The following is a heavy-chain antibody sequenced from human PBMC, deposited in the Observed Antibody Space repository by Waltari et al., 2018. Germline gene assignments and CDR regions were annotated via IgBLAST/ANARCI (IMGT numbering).Heavy chain of an antibody. V-gene: IGHV4-59*08. Sequence: HVQLQESGPGLVKPSETLSLTCTVSGDFPSDDHCPWIRQAPGKGLEWIAYLRNTGSTKRNPSLESRVTISADTSKKQFTLRLTSVTAADTAVYYCARLPTKYYDSLGWGFFDQWGQGILVTVSS. CDR3: ARLPTKYYDSLGWGFFDQ. J-gene: IGHJ4*02. CDR2: LRNTGST. CDR1: GDFPSDDH. D-gene: IGHD3-22*01.